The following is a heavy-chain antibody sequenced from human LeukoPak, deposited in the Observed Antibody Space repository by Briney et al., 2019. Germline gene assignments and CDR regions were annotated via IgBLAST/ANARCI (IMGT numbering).Heavy chain of an antibody. Sequence: GGSLRLSCAASGSTFSDYYMSWIRQAPGKGLEWVSYIGSSGSPIYYADSVRGRFTISRDNAKNSLFLQVNSLRAEDTAVYYCARPPTVTTAGYYFGYWGQGTLVTVSS. CDR1: GSTFSDYY. V-gene: IGHV3-11*04. J-gene: IGHJ4*02. D-gene: IGHD4-17*01. CDR3: ARPPTVTTAGYYFGY. CDR2: IGSSGSPI.